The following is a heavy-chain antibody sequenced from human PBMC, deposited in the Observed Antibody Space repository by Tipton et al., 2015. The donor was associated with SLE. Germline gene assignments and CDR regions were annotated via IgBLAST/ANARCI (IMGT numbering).Heavy chain of an antibody. D-gene: IGHD7-27*01. CDR1: GGSFSGYY. V-gene: IGHV4-34*01. CDR2: INHSGST. CDR3: ASKLGICPDY. Sequence: TLSLTCAVYGGSFSGYYWSWIRQPPGKGLERIGEINHSGSTNYNPSLKSRVTISVDTSKNQFSLKLSYVTAADTAVYYCASKLGICPDYWGQGTLVTVSS. J-gene: IGHJ4*02.